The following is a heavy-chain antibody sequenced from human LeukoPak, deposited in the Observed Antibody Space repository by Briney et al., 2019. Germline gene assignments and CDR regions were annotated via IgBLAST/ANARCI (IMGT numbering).Heavy chain of an antibody. CDR3: AREVGTPQAFDI. V-gene: IGHV3-48*01. J-gene: IGHJ3*02. Sequence: GGSLRLSCAAARFTFSNYGVNWVRQAPGKGLEWVSYINSRSSTIYYADSVRGRFTISRDNAKNSLYLQMNSLKAEDTAIYYCAREVGTPQAFDIWGQGTMVTVSS. CDR1: RFTFSNYG. CDR2: INSRSSTI. D-gene: IGHD1-26*01.